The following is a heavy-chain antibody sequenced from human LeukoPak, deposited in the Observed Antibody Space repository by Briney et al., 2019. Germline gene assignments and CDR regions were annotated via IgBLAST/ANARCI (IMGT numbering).Heavy chain of an antibody. D-gene: IGHD2-21*02. J-gene: IGHJ4*02. Sequence: GGSLRLSCAASGFTFSTYWMNWYRQAPGKGLEWVGNINQDASEINYVDSVRGRFTISRDNAKNPLHLQMNSLRAEDTAVYYCATDRDNSDWQKRFDSWGQGTLVTVSS. V-gene: IGHV3-7*01. CDR3: ATDRDNSDWQKRFDS. CDR1: GFTFSTYW. CDR2: INQDASEI.